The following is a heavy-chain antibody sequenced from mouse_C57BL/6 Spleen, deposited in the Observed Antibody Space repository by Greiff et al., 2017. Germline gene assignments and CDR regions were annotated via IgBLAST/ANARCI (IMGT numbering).Heavy chain of an antibody. CDR2: ISDGGSYT. V-gene: IGHV5-4*01. J-gene: IGHJ2*01. CDR3: ARGITTVYYFDY. D-gene: IGHD1-1*01. Sequence: EVQRVESGGGLVKPGGSLKLSCAASGFTFSSYAMSWVRQTPEKRLEWVATISDGGSYTYYPDNVKGRFTISRDNAKNNLYLQMSHLKSEDTAMYYCARGITTVYYFDYWGQGTTRTVSS. CDR1: GFTFSSYA.